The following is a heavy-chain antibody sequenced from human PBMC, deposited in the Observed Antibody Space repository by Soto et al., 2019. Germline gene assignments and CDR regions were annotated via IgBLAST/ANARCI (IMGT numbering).Heavy chain of an antibody. CDR3: ARLYCSVGSCYSHYFDY. CDR2: IYWDDDK. CDR1: EFSLSTSGVG. J-gene: IGHJ4*02. D-gene: IGHD2-15*01. V-gene: IGHV2-5*02. Sequence: QITLKESGPTLVKPTQTLTLTCTFSEFSLSTSGVGVGWIRQPPGKALEWLALIYWDDDKRYSPSLKSRLTITKDTSKNQVALTMTNMDPVDTATYYCARLYCSVGSCYSHYFDYWGQGTLVTVSS.